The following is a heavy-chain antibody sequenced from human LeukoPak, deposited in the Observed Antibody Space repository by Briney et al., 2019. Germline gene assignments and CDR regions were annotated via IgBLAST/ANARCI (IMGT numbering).Heavy chain of an antibody. Sequence: SQTLSLTCTVSGGSISSGGYYWSWIRQPPGKGLEWIGYIYHSGSTYYNPSLKSRVTISVDRSKNQFSLKLSSVTAADTAVYYCARVLGVGSEVGAYFDYWGQGTLVTVSS. D-gene: IGHD1-26*01. J-gene: IGHJ4*02. CDR2: IYHSGST. CDR1: GGSISSGGYY. CDR3: ARVLGVGSEVGAYFDY. V-gene: IGHV4-30-2*01.